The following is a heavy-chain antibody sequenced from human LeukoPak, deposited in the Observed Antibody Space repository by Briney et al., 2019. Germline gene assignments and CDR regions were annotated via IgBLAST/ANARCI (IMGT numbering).Heavy chain of an antibody. J-gene: IGHJ4*02. CDR2: MWNNENI. CDR3: ARGVDSGYPDY. D-gene: IGHD3-22*01. CDR1: GDSINNYY. V-gene: IGHV4-4*07. Sequence: SETLSLTCSVSGDSINNYYWTWIRQPAGKGLEWIGRMWNNENIKYNPSLESRVTMSIDTSKNQFSLKLTSLTAADTAVYYCARGVDSGYPDYWGQGTLVTVSS.